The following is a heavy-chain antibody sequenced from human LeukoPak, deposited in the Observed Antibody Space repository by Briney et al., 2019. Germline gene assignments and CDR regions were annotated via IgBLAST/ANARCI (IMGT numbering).Heavy chain of an antibody. D-gene: IGHD1-1*01. CDR1: GGSITTHY. Sequence: SETLSLTCTVSGGSITTHYWWCSRQPPGKGLEWIGYVHYIDSPNFNPSLKSRVTISLDTSKNQFSLKLTSVTAADAAVYYCARDRRREGVHASFVWGRGTMVTVSS. V-gene: IGHV4-59*11. CDR2: VHYIDSP. CDR3: ARDRRREGVHASFV. J-gene: IGHJ3*01.